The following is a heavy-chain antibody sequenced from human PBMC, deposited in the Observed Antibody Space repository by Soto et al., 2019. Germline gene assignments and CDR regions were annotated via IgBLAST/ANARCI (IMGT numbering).Heavy chain of an antibody. J-gene: IGHJ5*02. CDR3: ARVRRWLPEEMVDL. V-gene: IGHV4-34*01. Sequence: QVQLHQWGAGQLRASETLSLTCGVSSGSFSGYYWSWIRQPPGKGLEWIGEVNDSGNSNYNPSLKRRVVISIDTPKNEFSLKMNTVTAADTGVYYCARVRRWLPEEMVDLWGQGALVTVSS. D-gene: IGHD5-12*01. CDR2: VNDSGNS. CDR1: SGSFSGYY.